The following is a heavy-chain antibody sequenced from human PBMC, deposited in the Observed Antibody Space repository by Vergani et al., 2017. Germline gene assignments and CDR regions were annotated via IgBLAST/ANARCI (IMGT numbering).Heavy chain of an antibody. CDR2: IYDSRNN. Sequence: QLQLQESGPRLVKPSETLSTTCSLPGMFISNNNYYWGWIRQPPGKGLEWIVSIYDSRNNNYSPSLKSRVSIPVDTSKIQFSLNLTSVTAADTAVYYGARHLRQLARNDVFDIWGHGTLVTVSS. CDR1: GMFISNNNYY. D-gene: IGHD6-6*01. CDR3: ARHLRQLARNDVFDI. V-gene: IGHV4-39*01. J-gene: IGHJ3*02.